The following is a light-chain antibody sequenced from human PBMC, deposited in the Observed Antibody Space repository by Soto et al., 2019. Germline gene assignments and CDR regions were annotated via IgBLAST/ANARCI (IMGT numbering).Light chain of an antibody. V-gene: IGKV3-15*01. CDR2: GTF. CDR3: QQYGSLSWT. Sequence: EIVMTQSPATLSVSPGERATLSCRASETVGSNLAWYQQKPGQPPRLLIYGTFTRATGIPARFSGSGSGADFTLTISRLEPEDFAVYYCQQYGSLSWTFGQGTRVEIK. CDR1: ETVGSN. J-gene: IGKJ1*01.